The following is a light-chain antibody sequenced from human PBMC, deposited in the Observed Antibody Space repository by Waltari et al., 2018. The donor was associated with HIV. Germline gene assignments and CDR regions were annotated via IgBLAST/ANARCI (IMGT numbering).Light chain of an antibody. Sequence: QSVLTQPPSVSGAPGQRVTISCTGSSSNIGAGYDVHWYQQLPAPAPKLRIYGNSNRPSGVPDRFSGSKSGTAASLAITGLQAEDEADYYCQSYDSSLSGSVFGGGTKLTVL. J-gene: IGLJ3*02. CDR2: GNS. V-gene: IGLV1-40*01. CDR3: QSYDSSLSGSV. CDR1: SSNIGAGYD.